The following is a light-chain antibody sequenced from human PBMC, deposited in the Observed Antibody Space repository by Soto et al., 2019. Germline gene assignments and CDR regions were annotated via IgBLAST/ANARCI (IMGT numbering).Light chain of an antibody. V-gene: IGLV2-14*01. CDR2: EVS. J-gene: IGLJ1*01. CDR1: SSYVGAYNH. Sequence: QSALTQPASVSGSPGQSITISCTGTSSYVGAYNHVSWYQQHPGKAPQLIIYEVSNRPSGLSTRFSASKSGNTASLTISGLQSEDEADYYCCSFTTSSTLVFGTGTKVTVL. CDR3: CSFTTSSTLV.